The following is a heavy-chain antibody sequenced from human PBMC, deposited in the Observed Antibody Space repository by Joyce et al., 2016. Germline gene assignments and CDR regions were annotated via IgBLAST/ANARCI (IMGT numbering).Heavy chain of an antibody. CDR2: IYYSGNS. CDR3: ARSNIVATIPPFFDS. D-gene: IGHD5-12*01. Sequence: QVQLQASGPGLVKPSETLSLTCTVSGDSITSDSFSWGWIRQPPGKGLEWIGNIYYSGNSYANPSLESPITMSVYTSKNQFSLRLSSVTAADTALYYWARSNIVATIPPFFDSWGRGTLVSVSS. V-gene: IGHV4-39*01. CDR1: GDSITSDSFS. J-gene: IGHJ4*02.